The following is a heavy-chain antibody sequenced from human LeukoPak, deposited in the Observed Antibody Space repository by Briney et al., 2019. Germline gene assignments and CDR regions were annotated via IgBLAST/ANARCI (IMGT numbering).Heavy chain of an antibody. J-gene: IGHJ4*02. Sequence: GRSLRLSCTASGFTVGDYGMSWFRQAPGKGREWVGFIRSKAYGSTTEYAASVKGRFTISSDDSKSIAYLQMNSLKTEDTAVYYCTRDGLSSSWTQYYFDYWGQGTLVTVSS. D-gene: IGHD6-13*01. CDR1: GFTVGDYG. CDR3: TRDGLSSSWTQYYFDY. V-gene: IGHV3-49*03. CDR2: IRSKAYGSTT.